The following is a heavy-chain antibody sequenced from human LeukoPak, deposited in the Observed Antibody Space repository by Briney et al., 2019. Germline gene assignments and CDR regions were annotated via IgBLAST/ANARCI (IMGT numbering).Heavy chain of an antibody. D-gene: IGHD5-24*01. Sequence: GGSLRLSCAASGFTLSSYAMHWVRQAPGKGLEWVANIQEDGKKENYVDSVRGRFTISRDNAKNSIYLQMNSLRVEDTAVYYCARGWRYFDYWGQGTLVTVSS. V-gene: IGHV3-7*01. CDR2: IQEDGKKE. CDR1: GFTLSSYA. CDR3: ARGWRYFDY. J-gene: IGHJ4*02.